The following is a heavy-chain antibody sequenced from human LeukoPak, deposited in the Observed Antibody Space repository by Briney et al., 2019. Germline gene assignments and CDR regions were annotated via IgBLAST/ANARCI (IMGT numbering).Heavy chain of an antibody. CDR2: IYYSGST. CDR3: ATMAYYYDSSGSYAFDI. CDR1: GGSISSYY. J-gene: IGHJ3*02. V-gene: IGHV4-59*06. Sequence: PSETLSLTCTVSGGSISSYYWNWIRQPPGKGLEWIGYIYYSGSTYYNPSLKSRVTISVDTSKNQFSLKLSSVTAADTAVYYCATMAYYYDSSGSYAFDIWGQGTMVTVSS. D-gene: IGHD3-22*01.